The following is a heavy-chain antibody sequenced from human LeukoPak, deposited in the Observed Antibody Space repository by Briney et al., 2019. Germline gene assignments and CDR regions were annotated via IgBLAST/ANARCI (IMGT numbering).Heavy chain of an antibody. CDR1: GYTFTSYG. Sequence: VASVKVSCKASGYTFTSYGISWVRQAPGQGLEWMGWISAYNGNTNYAQKLQGRVTMTTDTSTSTAYMELRSLRSDDTAVYYCAVGVRGSGSYQIWGHAFDIWGQGTMVTVSS. CDR2: ISAYNGNT. V-gene: IGHV1-18*01. CDR3: AVGVRGSGSYQIWGHAFDI. D-gene: IGHD3-10*01. J-gene: IGHJ3*02.